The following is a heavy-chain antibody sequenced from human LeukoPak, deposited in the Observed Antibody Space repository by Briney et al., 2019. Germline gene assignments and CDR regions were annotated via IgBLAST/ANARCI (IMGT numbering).Heavy chain of an antibody. J-gene: IGHJ6*03. CDR2: ICYSGST. V-gene: IGHV4-30-4*08. CDR1: GGPISSDDYY. CDR3: ARVHYGSGSLYYYYYYMDV. Sequence: KASGTLSLTCTVSGGPISSDDYYWSWIRQPPGKGLEWIGYICYSGSTYYNPSLTSRVTISVDTSKNQFSLKLSSVTAADTAVYYCARVHYGSGSLYYYYYYMDVWGKGTTVTVSS. D-gene: IGHD3-10*01.